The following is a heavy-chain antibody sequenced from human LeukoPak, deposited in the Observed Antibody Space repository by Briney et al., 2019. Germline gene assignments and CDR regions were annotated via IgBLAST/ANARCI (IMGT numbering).Heavy chain of an antibody. Sequence: KPSETLSLTCTVSGGSISSYYWSWIRQPPGKGLEWIGYIYYSGSTNYNPSLKSRVTISVDTSKNQFSLKLSSVTAADTAVYYCARVYIDRGVLLYYYYMDVWGKGTTVTISS. V-gene: IGHV4-59*01. J-gene: IGHJ6*03. CDR3: ARVYIDRGVLLYYYYMDV. CDR2: IYYSGST. D-gene: IGHD3-10*01. CDR1: GGSISSYY.